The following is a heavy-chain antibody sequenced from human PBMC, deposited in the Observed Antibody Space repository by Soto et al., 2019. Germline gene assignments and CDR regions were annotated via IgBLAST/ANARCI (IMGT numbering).Heavy chain of an antibody. J-gene: IGHJ4*02. CDR2: INHGGST. V-gene: IGHV4-34*01. CDR3: ARARSIAVYDS. Sequence: SETLALTCAVYGGTFRGYFWTWIRQPPGKGLEWIGEINHGGSTNYNTSLKSRVTISEDTSKNQFSLKLSSVTAADTAIYYCARARSIAVYDSWGQGTLVTV. CDR1: GGTFRGYF. D-gene: IGHD6-19*01.